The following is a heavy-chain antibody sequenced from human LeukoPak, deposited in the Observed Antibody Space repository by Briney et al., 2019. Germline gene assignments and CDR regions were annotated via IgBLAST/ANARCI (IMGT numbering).Heavy chain of an antibody. D-gene: IGHD5-18*01. CDR1: GFTFSSYA. CDR3: ALLYMVTDFDY. J-gene: IGHJ4*02. Sequence: PGEPLRLSCAASGFTFSSYAMRWVRQAPGKGLDGVSAISGSGGSTYYEDSVKGRFTISRDNSKNTLYLQMNSLRAEDTAVYYCALLYMVTDFDYWGQGTLVIVSS. V-gene: IGHV3-23*01. CDR2: ISGSGGST.